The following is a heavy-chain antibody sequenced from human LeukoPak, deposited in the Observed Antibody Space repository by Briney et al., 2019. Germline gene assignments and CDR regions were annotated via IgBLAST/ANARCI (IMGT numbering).Heavy chain of an antibody. Sequence: ASVKVSCKASGYTFTSHGISWVRQAPGQGLEWMGWINSDNGHTNYAQNFQGRVTMTTETSTSTSYMELRNLRSDDTAIYYCARDCSGSYCSFDYWGQGTLVTVSS. V-gene: IGHV1-18*01. CDR2: INSDNGHT. CDR3: ARDCSGSYCSFDY. CDR1: GYTFTSHG. D-gene: IGHD1-26*01. J-gene: IGHJ4*02.